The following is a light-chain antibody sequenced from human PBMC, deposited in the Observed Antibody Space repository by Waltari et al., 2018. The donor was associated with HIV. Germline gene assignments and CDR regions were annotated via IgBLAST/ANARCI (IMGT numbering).Light chain of an antibody. J-gene: IGKJ1*01. CDR3: QQSYSILWT. CDR1: QSISSY. CDR2: AAS. Sequence: DIQMTQSPSSLSASVGDRVTITCLASQSISSYLNWYQQKPGKAPKLLIYAASSLQSGVPSRFSGSGSGTDFTLTISSLQPEDFASYYCQQSYSILWTFGQGTKVEIK. V-gene: IGKV1-39*01.